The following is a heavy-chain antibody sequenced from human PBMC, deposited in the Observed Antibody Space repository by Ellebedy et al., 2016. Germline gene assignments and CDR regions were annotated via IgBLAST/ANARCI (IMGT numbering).Heavy chain of an antibody. D-gene: IGHD3-22*01. J-gene: IGHJ4*02. CDR2: MLYSWYT. CDR3: ARSRGDHYDSRAYYNI. CDR1: GGSISGYY. Sequence: SETLSLTCTVSGGSISGYYWSWIRQPPGKGLGWLGYMLYSWYTNYNPSLESRVSMSVDTSKNQFSLKLSSLTAADTAVYYCARSRGDHYDSRAYYNIWGQGTLAIVSS. V-gene: IGHV4-59*08.